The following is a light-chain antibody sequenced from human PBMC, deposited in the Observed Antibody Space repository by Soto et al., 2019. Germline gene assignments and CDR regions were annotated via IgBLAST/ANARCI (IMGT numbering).Light chain of an antibody. Sequence: QSVLTQPASVSGSPGQSITFSCTGTSSDVGGYNYVSWYQQHAGKAPKLMIYEVSNRPSGVSNRFSGSKFGNTASLTISGLQADDEADYCCSSYTSSTTHVFGNGTKLTVL. J-gene: IGLJ1*01. V-gene: IGLV2-14*01. CDR1: SSDVGGYNY. CDR2: EVS. CDR3: SSYTSSTTHV.